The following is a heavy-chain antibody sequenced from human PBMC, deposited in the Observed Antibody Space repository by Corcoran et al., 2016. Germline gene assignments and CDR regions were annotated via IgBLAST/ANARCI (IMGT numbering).Heavy chain of an antibody. V-gene: IGHV1-18*01. CDR1: GYTLSNYG. D-gene: IGHD3-10*01. CDR2: ISAHNGNT. Sequence: QIRLVQSGAEVKKSRASMTVSCKASGYTLSNYGISWVRQAPGQGLEWMGWISAHNGNTNYAQKFQGRVTMATDPSTSTAYMEVRGLRSDDTAVYFCARDGIYDDSGNWVASAGNFDYWGQGNLFTGSS. CDR3: ARDGIYDDSGNWVASAGNFDY. J-gene: IGHJ4*02.